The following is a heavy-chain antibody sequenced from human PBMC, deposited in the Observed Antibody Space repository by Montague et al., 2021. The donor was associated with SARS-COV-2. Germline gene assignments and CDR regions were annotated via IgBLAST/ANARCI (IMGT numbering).Heavy chain of an antibody. J-gene: IGHJ3*02. V-gene: IGHV4-39*07. Sequence: SETRSLTCTISGGSISSRSYYWGWIRQPPGKEREWYGGIYYSGNTYYNPSLKGRVTISVDPSKNQFSLKLTSVTAADTAVYLCAREGAVVGARRTFDIWGQGTMVTVSS. D-gene: IGHD2-15*01. CDR2: IYYSGNT. CDR1: GGSISSRSYY. CDR3: AREGAVVGARRTFDI.